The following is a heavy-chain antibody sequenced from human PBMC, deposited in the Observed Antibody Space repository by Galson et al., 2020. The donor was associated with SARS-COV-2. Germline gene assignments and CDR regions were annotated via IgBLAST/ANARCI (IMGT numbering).Heavy chain of an antibody. D-gene: IGHD6-13*01. CDR2: ISSSSRDI. CDR1: GFTFSLYP. J-gene: IGHJ4*02. Sequence: GGSLRLSCETSGFTFSLYPMNWVRQAPGQGPEWLTSISSSSRDIYYADSVKGRFIVSRDNAKKSLYLQMSSLRASDNAVYYCARSNWYGDSWGQGTLVTVSS. V-gene: IGHV3-48*01. CDR3: ARSNWYGDS.